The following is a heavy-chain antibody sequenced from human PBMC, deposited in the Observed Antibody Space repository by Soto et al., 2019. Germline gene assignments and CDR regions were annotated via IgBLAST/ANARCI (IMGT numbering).Heavy chain of an antibody. J-gene: IGHJ5*02. Sequence: SETLSLTCTVSGGSISSGGYYWSWIRQHPGKGLEWIGYIYYSGSTYYNPSLKSRVTISVDTSKNQFSLKLSSVTAANTAVYYCARDIPLLEHWFDPWGQGTLVTVSS. V-gene: IGHV4-31*03. CDR1: GGSISSGGYY. CDR3: ARDIPLLEHWFDP. CDR2: IYYSGST.